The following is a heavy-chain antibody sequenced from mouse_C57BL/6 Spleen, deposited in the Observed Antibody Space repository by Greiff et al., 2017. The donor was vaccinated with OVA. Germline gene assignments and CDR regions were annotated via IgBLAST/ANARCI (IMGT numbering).Heavy chain of an antibody. J-gene: IGHJ3*01. CDR3: ARDRDYDSFAY. CDR2: ISYDGSN. D-gene: IGHD2-4*01. V-gene: IGHV3-6*01. Sequence: EVKLMESGPGLVKPSQSLSLTCSVTGYSITSGYYWNWIRQFPGNKLEWMGYISYDGSNNYNPSLKNRISITRDTSKNQFFLKLNYVTTEDTATYYCARDRDYDSFAYWGQGTLVTVSA. CDR1: GYSITSGYY.